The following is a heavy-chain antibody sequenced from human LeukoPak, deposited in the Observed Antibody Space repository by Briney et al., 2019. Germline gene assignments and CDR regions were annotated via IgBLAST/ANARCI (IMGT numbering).Heavy chain of an antibody. CDR1: EFTFKNYG. CDR2: MWHDGSKT. D-gene: IGHD3-10*01. CDR3: AKDLSYGSNWFDP. J-gene: IGHJ5*02. V-gene: IGHV3-33*06. Sequence: GRSLRLSCAASEFTFKNYGMHWVRQAPGKGLEWVALMWHDGSKTYYADSVKGRFTISRDDSQNTLYLQMNSLRAEDTAVYFCAKDLSYGSNWFDPWGQGTLVTVSS.